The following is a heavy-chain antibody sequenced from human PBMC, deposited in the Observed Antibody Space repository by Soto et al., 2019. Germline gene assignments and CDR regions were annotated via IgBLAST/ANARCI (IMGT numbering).Heavy chain of an antibody. Sequence: SGPTLVNPTQTLTLTCTFSGFSLSTGGVGVGWIRQPPGKALEWLALIYWDDDKRYSPSLKSRLTITKDTSKNQVVLTMTNMEPVDTATYYCAHSRCGGDCLQSYSSHYYFGMDVWGQGTKVTVSS. V-gene: IGHV2-5*02. D-gene: IGHD2-21*02. J-gene: IGHJ6*02. CDR3: AHSRCGGDCLQSYSSHYYFGMDV. CDR1: GFSLSTGGVG. CDR2: IYWDDDK.